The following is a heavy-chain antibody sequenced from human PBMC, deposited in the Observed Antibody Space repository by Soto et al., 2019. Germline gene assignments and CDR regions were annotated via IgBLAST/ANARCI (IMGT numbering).Heavy chain of an antibody. J-gene: IGHJ6*02. CDR3: AGVTAADGTNYYYGMDV. D-gene: IGHD6-13*01. CDR2: ISSSSSYT. CDR1: GFTFSDYY. Sequence: QVQLVESGGGLVKPGGSLRLSCAASGFTFSDYYMSWIRQAPGKGLEWVSYISSSSSYTNYADSVKGRSTISRDNAKNSLCLQMNSLRAEDTAVYHCAGVTAADGTNYYYGMDVWGQGTTVTVSS. V-gene: IGHV3-11*05.